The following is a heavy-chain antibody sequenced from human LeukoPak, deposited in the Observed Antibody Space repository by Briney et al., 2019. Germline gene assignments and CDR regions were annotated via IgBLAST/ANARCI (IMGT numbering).Heavy chain of an antibody. V-gene: IGHV3-7*01. Sequence: GGSLRLSCAASGFTFSSYAMSWVRQAPGKGLEWVANIKQDGSEKYYVDSVKGRFTISRDNAKNSLYLQMNSLGAEDTAVYYCARVRSSTSSYYYYYMDVWGKGTTVTVSS. CDR1: GFTFSSYA. D-gene: IGHD2-2*01. J-gene: IGHJ6*03. CDR2: IKQDGSEK. CDR3: ARVRSSTSSYYYYYMDV.